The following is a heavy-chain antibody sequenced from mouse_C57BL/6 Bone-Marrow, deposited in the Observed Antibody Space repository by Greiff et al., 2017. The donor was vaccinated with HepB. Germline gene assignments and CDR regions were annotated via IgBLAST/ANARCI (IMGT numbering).Heavy chain of an antibody. CDR1: GFTFSSYA. J-gene: IGHJ2*01. Sequence: DVHLVESGGGLVKPGGSLKLSCAASGFTFSSYAMSWVRQTPEKRLEWVATISDGGSYTYYPDNVKGRFTISRDNAKNNLYLQMSHLKSEDTAMYYCARDDNSRDYFDYWGQGTTLTVSS. CDR3: ARDDNSRDYFDY. V-gene: IGHV5-4*01. CDR2: ISDGGSYT.